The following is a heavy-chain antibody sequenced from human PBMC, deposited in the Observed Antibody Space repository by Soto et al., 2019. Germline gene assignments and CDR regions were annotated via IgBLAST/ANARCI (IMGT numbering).Heavy chain of an antibody. D-gene: IGHD1-1*01. CDR2: TYYRSKWYS. J-gene: IGHJ6*03. V-gene: IGHV6-1*01. CDR3: ARGSWDDVSGHYYMDV. CDR1: GGKVCRNRWA. Sequence: GGKVCRNRWARYYFKQTPSRGLEWLGRTYYRSKWYSNYAISVKSRVTVNPDTFKNQFSLQLNSVTPEDTAVYYCARGSWDDVSGHYYMDVWGKGTTVIVSS.